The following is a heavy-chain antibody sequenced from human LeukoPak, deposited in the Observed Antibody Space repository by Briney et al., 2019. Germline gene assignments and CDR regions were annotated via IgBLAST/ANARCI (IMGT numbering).Heavy chain of an antibody. D-gene: IGHD2-2*01. Sequence: GRSLRLSCAASGFTFSSYAMHWVRQAPGKGLEWVAVISYDGSNKYYADSVKGRFTISRDNSKNTLYLQMNSLRAEDTAVYYCARSDCCSTSCYVRDLDYWGQGTLVTVSS. V-gene: IGHV3-30*04. CDR1: GFTFSSYA. CDR2: ISYDGSNK. J-gene: IGHJ4*02. CDR3: ARSDCCSTSCYVRDLDY.